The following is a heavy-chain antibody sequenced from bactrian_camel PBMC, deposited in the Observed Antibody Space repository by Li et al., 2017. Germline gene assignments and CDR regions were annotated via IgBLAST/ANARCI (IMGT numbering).Heavy chain of an antibody. V-gene: IGHV3S53*01. Sequence: VQLVESGGGSVQAGGSLRLSCAASGRTYSKWCMGWFRQISGKEREGLATIDSRGITAYADSVKGRFTISLENAKRTVYLQMNSLKPEDTAMYYCAARGPYCYTKLSVRDFTYWGQGTQVTVS. CDR3: AARGPYCYTKLSVRDFTY. CDR2: IDSRGIT. D-gene: IGHD2*01. J-gene: IGHJ6*01. CDR1: GRTYSKWC.